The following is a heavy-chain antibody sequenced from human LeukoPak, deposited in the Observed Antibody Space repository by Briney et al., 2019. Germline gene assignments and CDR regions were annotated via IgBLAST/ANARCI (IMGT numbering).Heavy chain of an antibody. CDR1: GGSISDFY. CDR3: ARTPLGAHSDF. Sequence: PSETLSLTCTVSGGSISDFYWSWIRQTPGKGLEWIGYIYYSGTTYYNPSLKSRVTISADTSQNRFSLRLSSVTAADTAVYFCARTPLGAHSDFWGQGTLVTASP. D-gene: IGHD3-16*01. V-gene: IGHV4-59*01. J-gene: IGHJ4*02. CDR2: IYYSGTT.